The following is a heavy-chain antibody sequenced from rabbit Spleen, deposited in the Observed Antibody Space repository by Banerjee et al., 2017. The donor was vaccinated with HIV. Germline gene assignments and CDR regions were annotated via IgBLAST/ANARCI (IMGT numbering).Heavy chain of an antibody. Sequence: QQQLEESGGGLVKPGGTLTLTCKASGFDLSSYYYMCWVRQAPGKGPEWIACIYNGDGSTYYASWVNGRFTISRTSSTTVTLQMTSLTAADTATYFCARGSATMTMMITGFFFNLWGPGTLVTVS. CDR3: ARGSATMTMMITGFFFNL. V-gene: IGHV1S47*01. J-gene: IGHJ4*01. D-gene: IGHD2-1*01. CDR2: IYNGDGST. CDR1: GFDLSSYY.